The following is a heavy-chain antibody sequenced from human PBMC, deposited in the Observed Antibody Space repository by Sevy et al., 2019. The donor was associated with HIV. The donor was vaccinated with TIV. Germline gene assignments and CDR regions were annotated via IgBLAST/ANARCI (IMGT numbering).Heavy chain of an antibody. J-gene: IGHJ4*02. CDR1: GFNFRTHA. CDR3: AREAGYTTTWSPGNY. Sequence: GGSLRLSCAASGFNFRTHAMHWVRQPPGKGLEWVAVISSTGSHKYYANSVRGRFTISRDNSENTLSLPMNGLRLDDTGLYYCAREAGYTTTWSPGNYWGLGTLVTVSS. V-gene: IGHV3-30-3*01. D-gene: IGHD5-12*01. CDR2: ISSTGSHK.